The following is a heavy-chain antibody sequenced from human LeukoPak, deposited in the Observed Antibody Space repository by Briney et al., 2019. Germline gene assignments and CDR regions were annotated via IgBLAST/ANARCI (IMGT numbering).Heavy chain of an antibody. CDR2: INHSGST. CDR1: GGPFSGYY. J-gene: IGHJ4*02. V-gene: IGHV4-34*01. Sequence: SETLSLTCAVYGGPFSGYYWSWIRQPPGKGLEWIGEINHSGSTNYNPSLKSRVTISVDTSKNQFSLKLSSVTAADTAVYYCARGGGDFWSGPDDYWGQGTLVTVSS. D-gene: IGHD3-3*01. CDR3: ARGGGDFWSGPDDY.